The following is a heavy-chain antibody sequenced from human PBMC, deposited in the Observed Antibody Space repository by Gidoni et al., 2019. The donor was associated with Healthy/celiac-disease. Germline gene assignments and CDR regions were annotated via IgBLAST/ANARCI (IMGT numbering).Heavy chain of an antibody. Sequence: SGPGLVKPSQTLSLTCTVSGCSSSSGSDYWSWIRQPAGKGLEWIGRIYTSGSTNYNPSLKSRVTISVDTSKNQFSLKLSSVTAADTAVYYCARELRRGLYYYYYGMDVWGQGTTVTVSS. CDR3: ARELRRGLYYYYYGMDV. J-gene: IGHJ6*02. CDR1: GCSSSSGSDY. D-gene: IGHD2-21*02. CDR2: IYTSGST. V-gene: IGHV4-61*02.